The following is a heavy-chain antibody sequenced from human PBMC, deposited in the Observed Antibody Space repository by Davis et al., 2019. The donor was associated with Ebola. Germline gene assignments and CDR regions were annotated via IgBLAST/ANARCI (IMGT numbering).Heavy chain of an antibody. CDR3: AKYGGGLRLRAPIDY. CDR1: GFTFSSYA. V-gene: IGHV3-23*01. CDR2: ISGSGDST. J-gene: IGHJ4*02. Sequence: GESLKISCAASGFTFSSYAMSWVRQAPGKGLEWVSAISGSGDSTYYADSVKGRFTISRDNSKNTLYLQMNSLRAEDTAVYYCAKYGGGLRLRAPIDYWGQGTLVTVSS. D-gene: IGHD5-12*01.